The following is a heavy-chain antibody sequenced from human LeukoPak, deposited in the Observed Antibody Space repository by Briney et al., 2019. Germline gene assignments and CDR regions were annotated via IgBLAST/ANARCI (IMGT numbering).Heavy chain of an antibody. CDR1: GYTFTGYY. CDR2: INPNSGGT. V-gene: IGHV1-2*02. CDR3: ARARYGIAAAGTAGYYYYYMDV. D-gene: IGHD6-13*01. Sequence: ASVKVSCKASGYTFTGYYMHWVRQAPGQGLEWMGWINPNSGGTNYAQKFQGRVTMTRDTSISTAYMELSRLRSDDTAVYYCARARYGIAAAGTAGYYYYYMDVWGKGTTVTISS. J-gene: IGHJ6*03.